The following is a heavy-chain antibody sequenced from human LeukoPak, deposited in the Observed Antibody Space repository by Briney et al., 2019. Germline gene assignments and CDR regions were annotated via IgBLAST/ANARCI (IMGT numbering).Heavy chain of an antibody. D-gene: IGHD3-22*01. CDR2: INHSGST. CDR3: ARGLLRLPIYYYDSSGPIDY. V-gene: IGHV4-34*01. Sequence: PSETLSLTCAVYGGSFSGYYWGWIRQPPGKGLEWIGEINHSGSTNYNPSLKSRVTISVDTSKNQFSLKLSSVTAADTAVYYCARGLLRLPIYYYDSSGPIDYWGQGTLVTVSS. CDR1: GGSFSGYY. J-gene: IGHJ4*02.